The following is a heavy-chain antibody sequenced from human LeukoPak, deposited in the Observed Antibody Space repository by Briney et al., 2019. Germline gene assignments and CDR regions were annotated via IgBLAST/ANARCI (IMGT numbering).Heavy chain of an antibody. D-gene: IGHD3-22*01. Sequence: SETLSLTCTVSGGSISGYYWSWIRLPAGKGLEWVGRISGSGSTNYHPSLQSRVTMSVDTSKNQFSLKLSSVTAADTAMYYCARGSSGSLPFDYWGQGTLVTVSS. CDR2: ISGSGST. J-gene: IGHJ4*02. V-gene: IGHV4-4*07. CDR1: GGSISGYY. CDR3: ARGSSGSLPFDY.